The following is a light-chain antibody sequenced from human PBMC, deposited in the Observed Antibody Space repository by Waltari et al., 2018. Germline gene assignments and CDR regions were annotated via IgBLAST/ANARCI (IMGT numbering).Light chain of an antibody. Sequence: QSVLTQPPSASGPPGQRVTISCSGSRSNIGGNAVNWYLHLPGRAPQLLIYATNERPSGVPDRFSASKSGTSASLAISGLQSEDEGDYYCAAWDDTLDAHVFGTGTTVTLL. CDR3: AAWDDTLDAHV. V-gene: IGLV1-44*01. CDR1: RSNIGGNA. J-gene: IGLJ1*01. CDR2: ATN.